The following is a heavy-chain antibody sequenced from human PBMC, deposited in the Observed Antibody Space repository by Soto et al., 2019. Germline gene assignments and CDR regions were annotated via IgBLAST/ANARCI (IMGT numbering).Heavy chain of an antibody. CDR3: ARNILLVVAGNFSFSSWFDP. J-gene: IGHJ5*02. CDR2: IYYSGGT. V-gene: IGHV4-31*03. D-gene: IGHD2-15*01. CDR1: GGSIRSGAYY. Sequence: QVQLQESAPGLVKPSQTLSLSCTVSGGSIRSGAYYWSWIRQHPGRALEWIGSIYYSGGTLYNPSLKSRLNISVDTSKNQISLQLRSVTAADTAVYYCARNILLVVAGNFSFSSWFDPWGQGTLVSVSS.